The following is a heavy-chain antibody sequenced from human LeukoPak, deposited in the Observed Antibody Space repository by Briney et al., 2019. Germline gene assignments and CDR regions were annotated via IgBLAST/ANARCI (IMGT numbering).Heavy chain of an antibody. J-gene: IGHJ5*02. D-gene: IGHD3-10*02. Sequence: GGSLRLSCAASGFTYSNYWMSWVRQAPGKGLEWLANLKQDGSQTYYVDSVKGRFTISRDNAKNSLYLQMNSLRAEDTAVYYCARITMSRFDPWGQGTLVTVS. CDR1: GFTYSNYW. CDR3: ARITMSRFDP. V-gene: IGHV3-7*03. CDR2: LKQDGSQT.